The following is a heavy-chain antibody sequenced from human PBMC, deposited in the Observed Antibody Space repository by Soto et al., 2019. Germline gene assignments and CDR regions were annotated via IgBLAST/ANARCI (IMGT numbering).Heavy chain of an antibody. J-gene: IGHJ4*02. Sequence: GGSLRLSCAASGFTFGTYAMSWVRRAPGRGLEWVSGISGRDLSTYYVDSVRGRFTISRDNSKSTLYLQMNSLRAEDTAVYYCAKEMGYCFDYWGQGALVTVSS. CDR1: GFTFGTYA. V-gene: IGHV3-23*01. CDR3: AKEMGYCFDY. CDR2: ISGRDLST.